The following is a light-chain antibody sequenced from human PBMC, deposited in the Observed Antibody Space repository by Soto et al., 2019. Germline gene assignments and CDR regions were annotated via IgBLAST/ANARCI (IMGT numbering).Light chain of an antibody. CDR2: DAS. CDR3: QQRSNWPPAT. V-gene: IGKV3-11*01. CDR1: QSVSSY. Sequence: EIVMTQSPATLSVSPGERATLSCRASQSVSSYLAWYQQKPGQAPRLLIYDASNRATGIPDRFSGSGSGTHFTLTINSLEPEDFAVYYCQQRSNWPPATFGQGTRLEIK. J-gene: IGKJ5*01.